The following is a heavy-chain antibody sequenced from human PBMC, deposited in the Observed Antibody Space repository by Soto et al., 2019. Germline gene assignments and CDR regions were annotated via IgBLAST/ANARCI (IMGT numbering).Heavy chain of an antibody. Sequence: SETLSLTCTVSGDSISSYYWSWIRQPPGKGLEWIGYIYYSGSTNYNPSLKSRVTISVDRSKNQFSLRLSSVTAADTAVYYCARGNVVANDYWGQGTLVTVSS. CDR3: ARGNVVANDY. CDR2: IYYSGST. CDR1: GDSISSYY. D-gene: IGHD2-21*01. J-gene: IGHJ4*02. V-gene: IGHV4-59*12.